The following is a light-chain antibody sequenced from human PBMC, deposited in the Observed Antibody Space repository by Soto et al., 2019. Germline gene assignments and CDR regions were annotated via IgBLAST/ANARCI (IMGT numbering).Light chain of an antibody. CDR1: QSLLHTNGYNY. J-gene: IGKJ2*01. Sequence: DIVMTQSPLSLPVTPGEPASISCRSSQSLLHTNGYNYLDWYLQKPGQSKQLMIYLGSNRASGVHDRFSGSGSGTDFTLKISRVEAEDVGVYYCMQALQTPPGEWYTFGQGTKVDIK. CDR3: MQALQTPPGEWYT. V-gene: IGKV2-28*01. CDR2: LGS.